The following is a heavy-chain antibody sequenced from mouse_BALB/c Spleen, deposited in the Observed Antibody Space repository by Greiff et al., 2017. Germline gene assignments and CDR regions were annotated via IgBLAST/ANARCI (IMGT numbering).Heavy chain of an antibody. CDR1: GYSITSDYA. Sequence: EVQLQESGPGLVKPSQSLSLTCTVTGYSITSDYAWNWIRQFPGNKLEWMGYISYSGSTSYNPSLKSRISITRDTSKNQFFLQLNSVTTEDTATYYCARWGYYGYFDVWGAGTTVTVSS. V-gene: IGHV3-2*02. CDR3: ARWGYYGYFDV. J-gene: IGHJ1*01. CDR2: ISYSGST. D-gene: IGHD2-2*01.